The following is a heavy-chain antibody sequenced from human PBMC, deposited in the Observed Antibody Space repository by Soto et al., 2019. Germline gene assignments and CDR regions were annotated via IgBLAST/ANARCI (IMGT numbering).Heavy chain of an antibody. CDR2: IGVSEGST. CDR1: GFTFSTYT. V-gene: IGHV3-23*01. CDR3: AKVMYTWNDVAAFDA. J-gene: IGHJ4*02. Sequence: GGSLRLSCVASGFTFSTYTMNWVRQAPGKGLEWISSIGVSEGSTYYTDSVRGRFTISRDNSKNTLYLQMNSLRVEDTSLYYCAKVMYTWNDVAAFDAWGQGTLVTVSS. D-gene: IGHD1-1*01.